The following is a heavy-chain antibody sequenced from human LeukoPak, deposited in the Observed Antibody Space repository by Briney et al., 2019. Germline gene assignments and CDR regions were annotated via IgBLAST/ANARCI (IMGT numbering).Heavy chain of an antibody. J-gene: IGHJ6*02. CDR2: INPNSGST. V-gene: IGHV1-2*02. CDR3: ARLNSTSSHYYGMDV. Sequence: RASVKVSCKASGYTFTSYYMHWVRQAPGQGLEWMGWINPNSGSTDSAQKFQGRVTMTRDTSISTAYMELSRLTSDDTAVYSCARLNSTSSHYYGMDVWGLGTTVTVSS. D-gene: IGHD2-2*01. CDR1: GYTFTSYY.